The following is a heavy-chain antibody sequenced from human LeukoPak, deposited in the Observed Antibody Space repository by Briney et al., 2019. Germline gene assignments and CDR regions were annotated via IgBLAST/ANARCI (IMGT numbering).Heavy chain of an antibody. D-gene: IGHD3-9*01. CDR1: GYTFTSYD. V-gene: IGHV1-8*01. CDR2: MNPNSGNT. CDR3: ARGGLRYFDWLLTPNYNWFDP. J-gene: IGHJ5*02. Sequence: ASVKVSCKASGYTFTSYDINWLRQATGQGLEWMGWMNPNSGNTGYAQKFQGRVTMTRNTSISTAYMELSSLRSEDTAVYYCARGGLRYFDWLLTPNYNWFDPGGQGTLVTASS.